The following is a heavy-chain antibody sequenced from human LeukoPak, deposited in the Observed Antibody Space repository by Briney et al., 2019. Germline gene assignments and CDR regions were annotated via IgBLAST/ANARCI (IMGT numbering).Heavy chain of an antibody. CDR3: AAGGFWTAPYGMDV. Sequence: GGSLRLSCAASGFTFSSYAMSWVRPAPGKGLEWVSGISGSGGSTFYADSVKGRFTIARDNSTNTLYLQMNSLRAEDTAAYYCAAGGFWTAPYGMDVWGQGTTVTVSS. D-gene: IGHD3/OR15-3a*01. J-gene: IGHJ6*02. V-gene: IGHV3-23*01. CDR2: ISGSGGST. CDR1: GFTFSSYA.